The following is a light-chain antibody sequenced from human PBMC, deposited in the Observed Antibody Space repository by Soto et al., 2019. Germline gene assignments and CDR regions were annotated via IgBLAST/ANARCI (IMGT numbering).Light chain of an antibody. CDR3: QQYLRSPYT. V-gene: IGKV3-20*01. J-gene: IGKJ2*01. Sequence: VLTQSPGTLSLSPGERATLSCRASQSVSSSYIAWYQQKPGQAPRLLISGASSRATGVPDRFSGSGSGTDFTLTITRLEPEDFAVYYCQQYLRSPYTFGQGTYLEIK. CDR2: GAS. CDR1: QSVSSSY.